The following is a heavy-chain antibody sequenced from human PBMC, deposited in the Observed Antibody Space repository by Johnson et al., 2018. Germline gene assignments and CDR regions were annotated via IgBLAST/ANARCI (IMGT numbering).Heavy chain of an antibody. CDR2: IIPLFGTP. J-gene: IGHJ1*01. CDR1: KDTFSRLA. D-gene: IGHD2-15*01. CDR3: ARGEAVAFYFQD. V-gene: IGHV1-69*06. Sequence: VQLVESGTEVKKPGSSVKVSCKTSKDTFSRLAISWVRQAPGQGPEWMGGIIPLFGTPNYAQKYQGRVTITVDKSTYTAYMELSSLRYEDTAVYYCARGEAVAFYFQDWGQGTLVTVSS.